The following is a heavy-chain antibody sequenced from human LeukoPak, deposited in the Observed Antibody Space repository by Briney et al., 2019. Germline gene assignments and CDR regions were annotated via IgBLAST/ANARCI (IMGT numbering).Heavy chain of an antibody. J-gene: IGHJ5*02. Sequence: ASVKVSCKASGYTFTSYYMHWVRQAPGKGLEWMGGFDPEDGETIYAQKFQGRVTMTEDTSTDTAYMELSSLRSEDTAVYYCATDLAGVPAAIVNWFDPWGQGTLVTVSS. V-gene: IGHV1-24*01. CDR2: FDPEDGET. CDR1: GYTFTSYY. CDR3: ATDLAGVPAAIVNWFDP. D-gene: IGHD2-2*02.